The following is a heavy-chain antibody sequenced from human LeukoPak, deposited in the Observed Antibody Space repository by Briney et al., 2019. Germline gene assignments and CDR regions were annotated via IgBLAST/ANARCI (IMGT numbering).Heavy chain of an antibody. CDR2: IIPIFGTA. V-gene: IGHV1-69*13. CDR3: ARDGDSSGYYRSDY. Sequence: ASVKVSCKASGGTFSSYAISWVRQAPGQGLEWMGGIIPIFGTANYAQKFQGRVTITADESTSTAYMELSSLRSEDTAIYYCARDGDSSGYYRSDYWGQGTLVTVSS. D-gene: IGHD3-22*01. J-gene: IGHJ4*02. CDR1: GGTFSSYA.